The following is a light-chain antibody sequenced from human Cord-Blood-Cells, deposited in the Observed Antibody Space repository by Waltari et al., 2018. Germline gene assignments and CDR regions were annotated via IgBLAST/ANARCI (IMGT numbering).Light chain of an antibody. Sequence: DIVLTQSPGTLSLSPGERATLSCRASQSVSSSYLAWYQQKPGQAPRILIYGASSRAPGVPDRFSGSGYGTDFTLTISRLEPEDFAVYYCQQYGSSPPFTFGPGTKVDI. J-gene: IGKJ3*01. CDR1: QSVSSSY. CDR3: QQYGSSPPFT. V-gene: IGKV3-20*01. CDR2: GAS.